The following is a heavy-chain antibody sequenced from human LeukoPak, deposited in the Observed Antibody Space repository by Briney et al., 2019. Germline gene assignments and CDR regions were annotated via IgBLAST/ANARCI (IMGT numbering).Heavy chain of an antibody. Sequence: ASVKVSCKASGYTFTTYGISWVRQAPGQGLEWMGRINANNGDTHYAQKLQGRITMTTDTSTSTVYMELRSLRSDDTAVYYCTRDFVLLTSYDVFENWGQGTLVTVSS. CDR2: INANNGDT. V-gene: IGHV1-18*01. D-gene: IGHD3-3*01. CDR3: TRDFVLLTSYDVFEN. J-gene: IGHJ4*02. CDR1: GYTFTTYG.